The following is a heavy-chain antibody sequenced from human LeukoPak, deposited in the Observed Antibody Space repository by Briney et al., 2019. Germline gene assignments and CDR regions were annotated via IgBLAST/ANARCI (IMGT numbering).Heavy chain of an antibody. D-gene: IGHD4-17*01. Sequence: SETLSLTCTVSGGSISSYYWSWIRQPPGKGLEWIGYIYYSGSTNYNPSLKSRVTISVDTSKNQFSLKLSSVTAADTAVYYCARVPTMTVSFEYWGQGTLVTVSS. V-gene: IGHV4-59*12. CDR2: IYYSGST. CDR3: ARVPTMTVSFEY. CDR1: GGSISSYY. J-gene: IGHJ4*02.